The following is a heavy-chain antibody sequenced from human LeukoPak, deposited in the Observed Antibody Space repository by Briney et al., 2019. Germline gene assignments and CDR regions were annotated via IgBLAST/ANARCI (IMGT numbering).Heavy chain of an antibody. CDR2: VVPFLGIT. CDR3: ARASYDFWSGYYAQGWFDP. J-gene: IGHJ5*02. CDR1: GGIFSSYA. Sequence: GSSVKVSCKASGGIFSSYAISWVRQAPGQGLEWMGRVVPFLGITNYAQSFQGRVTITADKSTTTSYMELSSLGSEDTAVYYCARASYDFWSGYYAQGWFDPWGQGTLVTVSS. D-gene: IGHD3-3*01. V-gene: IGHV1-69*04.